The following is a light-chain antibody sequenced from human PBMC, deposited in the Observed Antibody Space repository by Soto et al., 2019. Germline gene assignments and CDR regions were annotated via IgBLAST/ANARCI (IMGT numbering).Light chain of an antibody. V-gene: IGKV1-5*03. J-gene: IGKJ1*01. Sequence: DIQMTQSPSTLSASVGDRFPITCRASESISIWLAWYQQKPGKAPNILINKASSLQSEAPSRFSGSGSGTEFTLTITSLQPDDFGVYYCQQYKNSSTFGQGTQVDIK. CDR3: QQYKNSST. CDR2: KAS. CDR1: ESISIW.